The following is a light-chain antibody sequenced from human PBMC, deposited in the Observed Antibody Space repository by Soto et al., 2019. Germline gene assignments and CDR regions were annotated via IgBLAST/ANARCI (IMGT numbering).Light chain of an antibody. CDR3: QQYNSYSPT. J-gene: IGKJ1*01. V-gene: IGKV1-5*03. CDR2: KAS. Sequence: DIQMTQSPSTLSASVGDRVTITCRASQTISSWLAWYQQKPGKAPKLLIYKASSLESGVPSRFSGSGSGTEFTLTIKTLQTDDFANYYCQQYNSYSPTFGQGTKVDI. CDR1: QTISSW.